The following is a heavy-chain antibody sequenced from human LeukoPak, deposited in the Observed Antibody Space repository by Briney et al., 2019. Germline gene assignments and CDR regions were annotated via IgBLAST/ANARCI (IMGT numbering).Heavy chain of an antibody. J-gene: IGHJ4*02. V-gene: IGHV1-69*04. CDR1: GYTFTNAY. CDR3: ARARVDGCMHY. CDR2: IIPILGIA. Sequence: GASVKVSCKASGYTFTNAYMHWVRQAPGQGLEWMGRIIPILGIANYAQKFQGRVTITADKSTSTAYMELSSLRSEDTAVYYCARARVDGCMHYWGQGTLVTVSS. D-gene: IGHD2-8*01.